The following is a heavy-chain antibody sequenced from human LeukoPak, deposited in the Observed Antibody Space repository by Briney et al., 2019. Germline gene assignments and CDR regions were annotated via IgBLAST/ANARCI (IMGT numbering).Heavy chain of an antibody. CDR1: GFTFSDYY. J-gene: IGHJ4*02. D-gene: IGHD5-18*01. Sequence: TGGSLRLSCAASGFTFSDYYMSWLRQAPGKGLEWVSYISSSGSTIYYADSVKGRFTISRDNAKNSLYLQMNSLRAEDTAVYYCARDHSKDGYSSYWGQGTLVTVSS. CDR2: ISSSGSTI. CDR3: ARDHSKDGYSSY. V-gene: IGHV3-11*04.